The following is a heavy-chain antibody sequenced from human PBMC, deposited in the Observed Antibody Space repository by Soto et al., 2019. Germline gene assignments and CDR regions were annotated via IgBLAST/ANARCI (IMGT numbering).Heavy chain of an antibody. CDR3: ARDRDGYPY. V-gene: IGHV4-59*01. CDR2: IYYSGST. J-gene: IGHJ4*02. Sequence: QVQLQESGPGLVKPSETLSLTCSVSGGSISSFYWSWIRQSPGKGLEWIGYIYYSGSTNYKPSLKSRVTISVDTSKNQFSLKLSSVTAADTAVYYCARDRDGYPYWGQGILVTVSS. D-gene: IGHD5-12*01. CDR1: GGSISSFY.